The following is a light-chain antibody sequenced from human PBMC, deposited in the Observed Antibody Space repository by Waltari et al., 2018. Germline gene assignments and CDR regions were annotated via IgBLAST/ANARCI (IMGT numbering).Light chain of an antibody. CDR1: QSVSKY. Sequence: EIVLTQSPGTLSLSPGERATLSCRASQSVSKYLAWYQQKPGQAPRLLIYVASPRATGIPDRFSGSGSGADFSLTISRLEPEDFAVYYCQKYVSLPATFGQGTKVEIK. CDR3: QKYVSLPAT. V-gene: IGKV3-20*01. CDR2: VAS. J-gene: IGKJ1*01.